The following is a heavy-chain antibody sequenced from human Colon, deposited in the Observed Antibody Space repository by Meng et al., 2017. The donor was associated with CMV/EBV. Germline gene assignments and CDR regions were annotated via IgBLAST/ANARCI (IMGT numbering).Heavy chain of an antibody. V-gene: IGHV3-30*04. J-gene: IGHJ4*02. Sequence: GESLKISCAASGFTFSSYAMHWVRQAPGKGLEWVAVISYDGSNKYYADSVKGRFTISRDNSKNTLYLQMNSLRAEDTAVYYCAITTASMVRGVISALDYWGQGTLVTVSS. D-gene: IGHD3-10*01. CDR2: ISYDGSNK. CDR3: AITTASMVRGVISALDY. CDR1: GFTFSSYA.